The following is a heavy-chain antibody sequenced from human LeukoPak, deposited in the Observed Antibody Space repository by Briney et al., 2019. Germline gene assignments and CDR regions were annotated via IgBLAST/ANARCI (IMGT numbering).Heavy chain of an antibody. CDR2: IYFSGST. CDR3: ARVAVPGILAAGRGHFDY. Sequence: SETLSLTCTASGGSISNYYWSWFRQPPRKGPELFGSIYFSGSTNYNPSLKSRATIPVDTSKNQFSLKLNSVTAADTAVYYCARVAVPGILAAGRGHFDYWGQGTLVTVSA. V-gene: IGHV4-59*01. D-gene: IGHD6-13*01. J-gene: IGHJ4*02. CDR1: GGSISNYY.